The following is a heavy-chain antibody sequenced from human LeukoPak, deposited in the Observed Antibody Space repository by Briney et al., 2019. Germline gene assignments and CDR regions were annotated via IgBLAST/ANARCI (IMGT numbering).Heavy chain of an antibody. D-gene: IGHD3-16*01. J-gene: IGHJ4*02. CDR3: ARDLMTTPTWDFDY. Sequence: GASVKVSCKGSGYTFTGYYMHWVRQAPGQGLEWMGWINPTSGSTNYAQKFQGRVTVTRDTSISTAYMELSSLEFDDTAVYFCARDLMTTPTWDFDYWGQGTLVTVAS. CDR2: INPTSGST. V-gene: IGHV1-2*02. CDR1: GYTFTGYY.